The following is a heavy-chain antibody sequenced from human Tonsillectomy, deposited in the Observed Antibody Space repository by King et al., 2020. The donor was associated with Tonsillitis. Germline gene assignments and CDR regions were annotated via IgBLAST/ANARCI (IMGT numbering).Heavy chain of an antibody. CDR3: ARDLWDSWNSHHIPGYMDV. Sequence: VQLVESGGGLVQPGGSLRLSCAASGFTFSDYWMHWVRQAPGKGLVWVSYINKDGIITTYADAVKGRFTISRDNAKNTLYLQMNSLRVEDTAVYYCARDLWDSWNSHHIPGYMDV. CDR1: GFTFSDYW. J-gene: IGHJ6*03. V-gene: IGHV3-74*01. D-gene: IGHD2/OR15-2a*01. CDR2: INKDGIIT.